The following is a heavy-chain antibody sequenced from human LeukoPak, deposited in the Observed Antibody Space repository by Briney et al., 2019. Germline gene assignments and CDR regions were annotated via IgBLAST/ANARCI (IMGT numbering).Heavy chain of an antibody. CDR2: IYTSGST. D-gene: IGHD2-15*01. CDR1: GGSISSYY. J-gene: IGHJ6*03. CDR3: ARDRTLYCSGGSCSYYYYYYYMDV. V-gene: IGHV4-4*07. Sequence: PSETLSLTCTVSGGSISSYYWSWIRQPAGKGLEWIGRIYTSGSTNYNPSLKSRVTMSVDTSKNQSSLKLSSVTAADTAVYYCARDRTLYCSGGSCSYYYYYYYMDVWGKGTTVTVSS.